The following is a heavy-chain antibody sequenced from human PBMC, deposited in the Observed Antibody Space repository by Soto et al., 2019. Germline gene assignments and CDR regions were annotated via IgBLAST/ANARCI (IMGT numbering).Heavy chain of an antibody. CDR3: ANDSAQWLAHFYFYY. Sequence: QVQLVESGGGVVQPGRSLRLSCAASGFTFSSYGMHWVRQAPGKGLEWVAVISYDGSNKYYADSVKGRFTISRDNSKNPPYLQMNSLRAEDTAVYYCANDSAQWLAHFYFYYWGQGTLVTVSS. D-gene: IGHD6-19*01. J-gene: IGHJ4*02. CDR2: ISYDGSNK. V-gene: IGHV3-30*18. CDR1: GFTFSSYG.